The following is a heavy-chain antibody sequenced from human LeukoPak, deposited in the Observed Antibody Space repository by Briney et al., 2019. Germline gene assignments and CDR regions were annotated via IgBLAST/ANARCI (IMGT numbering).Heavy chain of an antibody. CDR1: GFTFNNYG. J-gene: IGHJ5*02. CDR3: ARALFYYDSSGYWGFDP. D-gene: IGHD3-22*01. Sequence: PGGSLRLSCATSGFTFNNYGIHWVRQAPGKGLEWVAFIRYDGSNKYYADSVKGRFTISRDNSKNTLDLQMISLRAEDTAVYYCARALFYYDSSGYWGFDPWGQGTLVTVSS. V-gene: IGHV3-30*02. CDR2: IRYDGSNK.